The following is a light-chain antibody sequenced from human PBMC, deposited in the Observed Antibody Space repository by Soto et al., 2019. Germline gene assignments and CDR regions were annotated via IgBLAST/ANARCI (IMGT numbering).Light chain of an antibody. J-gene: IGKJ1*01. CDR1: QTISTY. CDR3: QQTYSTPRT. CDR2: GAS. Sequence: DIQMTQSPSSLSASVGDRVTITCRASQTISTYLNWYQQKPGKAPQLLIYGASSLQSGVPTGFSGSGSGTDFTLTISCLQPEDFATYYCQQTYSTPRTFGQGTKVEIK. V-gene: IGKV1-39*01.